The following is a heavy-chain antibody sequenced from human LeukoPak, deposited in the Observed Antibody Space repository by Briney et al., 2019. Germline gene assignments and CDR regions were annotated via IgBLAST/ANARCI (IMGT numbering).Heavy chain of an antibody. CDR1: GESLNYYY. CDR2: IFDGRTI. CDR3: ASGAWAARLNS. J-gene: IGHJ4*02. V-gene: IGHV4-34*12. Sequence: SETLSLTCAVYGESLNYYYWSWIRQSPGKGLEWIGDIFDGRTINYNPSLKSRVTISAATSSQQFSLNLKSVTAADTAVYFCASGAWAARLNSWAQGALVIVSS. D-gene: IGHD4-23*01.